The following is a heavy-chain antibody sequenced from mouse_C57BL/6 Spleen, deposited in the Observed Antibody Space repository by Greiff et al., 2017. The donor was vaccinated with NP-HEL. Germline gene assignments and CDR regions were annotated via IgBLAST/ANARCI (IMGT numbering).Heavy chain of an antibody. CDR3: ARRGYYGSSHYAMDY. CDR1: GYTFTSYW. CDR2: IYPGSGST. D-gene: IGHD1-1*01. J-gene: IGHJ4*01. V-gene: IGHV1-55*01. Sequence: VKLQQPGAELVKPGASVKMSCKASGYTFTSYWITWVKQRPGQGLEWIGDIYPGSGSTNYNEKFKSKATLTVDTSSSTAYMQLSSLTSEDSAVYYCARRGYYGSSHYAMDYWGQGTSVTVSS.